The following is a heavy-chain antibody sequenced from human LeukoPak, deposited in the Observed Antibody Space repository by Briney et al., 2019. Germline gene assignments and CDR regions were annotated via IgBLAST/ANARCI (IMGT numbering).Heavy chain of an antibody. CDR1: GLSFSDYY. J-gene: IGHJ4*02. V-gene: IGHV3-11*01. CDR2: ISGSGSTT. CDR3: ASVHYYALDY. D-gene: IGHD3-10*01. Sequence: GGSLRLSCAASGLSFSDYYMSWIRQAPGKGLEWVSYISGSGSTTSYADSVKGRFTISRDNAKNSLYLQMNSLRAEDTAVYYCASVHYYALDYWGQGTLSPSPQ.